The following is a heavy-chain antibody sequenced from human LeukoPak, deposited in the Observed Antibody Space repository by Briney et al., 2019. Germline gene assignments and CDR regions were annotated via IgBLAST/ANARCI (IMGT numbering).Heavy chain of an antibody. CDR2: IYHSGST. CDR1: GDSISSGGYY. J-gene: IGHJ6*02. D-gene: IGHD4-17*01. CDR3: ARDLVGYGDYGRYYYGMDV. V-gene: IGHV4-30-2*01. Sequence: SQTLSLTCTVSGDSISSGGYYWSWIRQPPGKGLEWSGYIYHSGSTYYNPSLKSRVTVSVDRSKNQFSLKLSSVTAADTAVYYSARDLVGYGDYGRYYYGMDVWGQGTTVTVSS.